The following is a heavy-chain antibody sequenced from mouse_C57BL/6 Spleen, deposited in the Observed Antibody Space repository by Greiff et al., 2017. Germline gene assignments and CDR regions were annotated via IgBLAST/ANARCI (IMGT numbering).Heavy chain of an antibody. CDR1: GYTFTSYW. Sequence: QVQLQQPGAELVKPGASVKLSCKASGYTFTSYWMQWVKQRPGQGLEWIGEIDPSDSYTNYNQKFKGKATLTVDTSSSTAYMQLSSLTSEDSAVYYCARNSNYEGCAYWGQGTLVTVSA. V-gene: IGHV1-50*01. J-gene: IGHJ3*01. D-gene: IGHD2-5*01. CDR2: IDPSDSYT. CDR3: ARNSNYEGCAY.